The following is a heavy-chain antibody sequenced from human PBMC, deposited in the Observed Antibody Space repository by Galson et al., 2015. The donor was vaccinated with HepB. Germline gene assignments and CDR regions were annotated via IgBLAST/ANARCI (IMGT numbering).Heavy chain of an antibody. CDR1: GYTFTSYG. CDR2: ISAYNGNT. J-gene: IGHJ6*03. D-gene: IGHD1-7*01. Sequence: SVKVSCKASGYTFTSYGISWVRQAPGQGLEWMGWISAYNGNTNYAQKLQGRVTMTTDTSTSTAYMELRSLRSDDTAVYYCARDQNWNYAYYMDVWGKGTTVTVSS. CDR3: ARDQNWNYAYYMDV. V-gene: IGHV1-18*01.